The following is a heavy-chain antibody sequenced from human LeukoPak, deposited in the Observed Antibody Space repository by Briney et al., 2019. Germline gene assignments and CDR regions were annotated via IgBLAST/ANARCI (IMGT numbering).Heavy chain of an antibody. CDR1: GYTFTSYG. CDR3: ARIRMTYSALGEIDY. V-gene: IGHV1-18*01. CDR2: ISAYNGNT. D-gene: IGHD1-26*01. Sequence: ASVKVSCKASGYTFTSYGISWVRQAPGQGLEWMGWISAYNGNTNYAQKLQGRVTMTTDTSTSTAYTELRSLRSDDTAVYYCARIRMTYSALGEIDYWGQGTLVTVSS. J-gene: IGHJ4*02.